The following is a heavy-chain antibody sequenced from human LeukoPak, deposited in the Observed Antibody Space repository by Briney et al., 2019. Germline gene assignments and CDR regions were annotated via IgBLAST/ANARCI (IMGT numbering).Heavy chain of an antibody. Sequence: PGGSLRLSCAASGFTFSSYWMSWVRQAPGKGLEWVANIKQDGSEKYYVDSVKGRFTISRDNAKNSLYLQMNSLRAEDTAVYYCARGYGSGNLYYYYYYYMDVWGKGTTVTVSS. CDR3: ARGYGSGNLYYYYYYYMDV. CDR2: IKQDGSEK. D-gene: IGHD3-10*01. J-gene: IGHJ6*03. V-gene: IGHV3-7*01. CDR1: GFTFSSYW.